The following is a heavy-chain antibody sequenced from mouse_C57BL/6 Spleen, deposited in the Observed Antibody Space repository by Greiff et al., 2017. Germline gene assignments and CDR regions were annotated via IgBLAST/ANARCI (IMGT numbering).Heavy chain of an antibody. CDR1: GYTFTSYW. CDR3: ARSPSAWFAD. J-gene: IGHJ3*01. CDR2: IYPGSGST. Sequence: QVQLQQSGAELVKPGASVKMSCKASGYTFTSYWITWVKQRPGQGLEWIGDIYPGSGSTNYTEKFKGKATLTVDTSSSTAYLQLSSLTSEDSAVYYCARSPSAWFADWGQGTLVTVAA. V-gene: IGHV1-55*01.